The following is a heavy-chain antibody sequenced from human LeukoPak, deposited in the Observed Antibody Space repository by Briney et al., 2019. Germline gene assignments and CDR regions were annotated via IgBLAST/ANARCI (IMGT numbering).Heavy chain of an antibody. V-gene: IGHV3-20*04. CDR1: GFTFDEYG. D-gene: IGHD2-2*01. J-gene: IGHJ4*02. CDR3: ARVGDIVVVPAYFDY. CDR2: INWNGGST. Sequence: GGSLRLSCAASGFTFDEYGMSWVRQAPGKGLEWVSGINWNGGSTGYADSVKGRFTISRDNAKNSLYLQMNSLRAEDTALYYCARVGDIVVVPAYFDYSSQGTLVTVSS.